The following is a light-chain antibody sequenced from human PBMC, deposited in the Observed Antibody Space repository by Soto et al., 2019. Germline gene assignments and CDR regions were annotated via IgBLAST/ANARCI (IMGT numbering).Light chain of an antibody. CDR3: QQGHNWPLT. Sequence: DIQMTQSPSSVYASVGDRVTISCRASQGLSGSLAWYQQKPGRAPKLLICTTSTLQSGVPSRFSGSGSGAEFTLTINSLQPEDVATYFCQQGHNWPLTFGQGTRLEIK. V-gene: IGKV1-12*01. CDR1: QGLSGS. J-gene: IGKJ5*01. CDR2: TTS.